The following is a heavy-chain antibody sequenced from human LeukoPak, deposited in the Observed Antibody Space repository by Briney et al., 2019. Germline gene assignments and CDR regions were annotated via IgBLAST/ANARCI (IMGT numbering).Heavy chain of an antibody. CDR3: ARRAYSDLYFDY. D-gene: IGHD4-11*01. V-gene: IGHV4-38-2*01. Sequence: PSETLSLTCAVSGYSISSASYWGWIRQPPGKGLEWIGSISPSGNTYYNPSLKSRISISLDTSKNQFSLKLTSMTAAATAFYYCARRAYSDLYFDYWGQGTLVTVSS. J-gene: IGHJ4*02. CDR1: GYSISSASY. CDR2: ISPSGNT.